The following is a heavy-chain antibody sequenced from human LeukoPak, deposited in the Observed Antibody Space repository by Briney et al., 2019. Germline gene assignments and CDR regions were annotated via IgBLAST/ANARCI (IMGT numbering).Heavy chain of an antibody. CDR1: AFTFTTYS. CDR3: AKEAYYDFWSGYYISAPDGHYFDY. J-gene: IGHJ4*02. Sequence: PGGSLRLSCAASAFTFTTYSMNWVRQAPGKGLEWVSSISSSSSYIYYADSVRGRFTISRDNSKNTLYLQMNSLRAEDTAVYYCAKEAYYDFWSGYYISAPDGHYFDYWGQGTLVTVSS. V-gene: IGHV3-21*01. D-gene: IGHD3-3*01. CDR2: ISSSSSYI.